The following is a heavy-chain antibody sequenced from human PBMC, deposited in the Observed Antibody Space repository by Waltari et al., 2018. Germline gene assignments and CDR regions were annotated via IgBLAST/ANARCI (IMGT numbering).Heavy chain of an antibody. V-gene: IGHV3-73*02. CDR3: TITWIQENFDY. D-gene: IGHD5-18*01. CDR1: GFTFSGSA. J-gene: IGHJ4*02. Sequence: EVQLVESGGGLVQPGGSLKLSCAASGFTFSGSAMHWVRRASGKGLEWVGRIRSKANSYATAYAASVKGRFTISRDDSNNTAYLQMNSLKTEDTAVYYCTITWIQENFDYWGQGTLVTVSS. CDR2: IRSKANSYAT.